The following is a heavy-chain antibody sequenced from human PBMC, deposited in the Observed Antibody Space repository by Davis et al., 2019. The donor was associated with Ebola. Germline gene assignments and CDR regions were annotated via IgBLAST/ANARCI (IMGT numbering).Heavy chain of an antibody. CDR3: TRELSGWYSTDN. D-gene: IGHD6-19*01. CDR1: GYSLSGFT. CDR2: ISVYNGQT. V-gene: IGHV1-18*01. Sequence: ASVQVSCKASGYSLSGFTMSWVRQVPGQGLEWMGWISVYNGQTNYAPKLQGRVTMTTDTSTSTAYMELRSLGSDDTAVYYCTRELSGWYSTDNWGQGTLVTVSS. J-gene: IGHJ4*02.